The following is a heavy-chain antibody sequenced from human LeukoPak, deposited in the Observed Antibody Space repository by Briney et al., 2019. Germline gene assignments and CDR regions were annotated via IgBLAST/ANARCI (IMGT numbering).Heavy chain of an antibody. CDR2: ISWNSGSI. CDR1: GFTFDDYA. D-gene: IGHD3-22*01. Sequence: GGSLRLSCAASGFTFDDYAMHWVRQAPGKGLEWVSGISWNSGSIGYADSVKGRFTISRDNSKNTLYLQMNSLRAEDTAVYYCAKDRPRITMIVVVNNNEYFQHWGQGTLVTVSS. J-gene: IGHJ1*01. CDR3: AKDRPRITMIVVVNNNEYFQH. V-gene: IGHV3-9*01.